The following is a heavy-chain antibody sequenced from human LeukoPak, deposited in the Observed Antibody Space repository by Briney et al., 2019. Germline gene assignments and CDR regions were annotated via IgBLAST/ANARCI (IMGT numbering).Heavy chain of an antibody. CDR1: GGTFSSYA. D-gene: IGHD3-22*01. CDR3: ARDPRISRYYDSSGYPDF. Sequence: SVKVSCKASGGTFSSYAISWVRQAPGQGLEWMGGIIPIFGTANYAQKFQGRVTITADESTSTAYMELRSLRSDDTAVYYCARDPRISRYYDSSGYPDFWGQGTLVTVSS. V-gene: IGHV1-69*13. J-gene: IGHJ4*02. CDR2: IIPIFGTA.